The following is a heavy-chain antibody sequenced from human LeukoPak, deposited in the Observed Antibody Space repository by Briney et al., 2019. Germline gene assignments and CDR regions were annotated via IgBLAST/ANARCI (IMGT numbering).Heavy chain of an antibody. Sequence: GGSLRLSCAASGFTFSSYAMHWVRQAPGKGLEWVAVISYDGSNKYYADSVKGRFTISRDNSKSTLYLQMNSLRAEDTAVYYCARFSGYDRYFDYWGQGTLVTVSS. V-gene: IGHV3-30-3*01. CDR3: ARFSGYDRYFDY. J-gene: IGHJ4*02. D-gene: IGHD5-12*01. CDR1: GFTFSSYA. CDR2: ISYDGSNK.